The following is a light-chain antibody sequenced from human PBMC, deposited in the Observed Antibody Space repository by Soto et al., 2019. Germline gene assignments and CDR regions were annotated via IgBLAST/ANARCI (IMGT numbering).Light chain of an antibody. Sequence: DIQMTQSPSSLSASVGDRVTITCRASQTVSNYLNWYQHKPGKAPKLLIYGAYNLQSGVQSRFSGSGSGTDFTLTIRSLQPEDFATYYCKQSYSTPLTVGQGTRLEIK. J-gene: IGKJ5*01. CDR3: KQSYSTPLT. CDR1: QTVSNY. CDR2: GAY. V-gene: IGKV1-39*01.